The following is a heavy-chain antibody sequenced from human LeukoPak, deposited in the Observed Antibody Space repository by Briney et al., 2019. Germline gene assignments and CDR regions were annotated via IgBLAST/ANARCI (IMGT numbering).Heavy chain of an antibody. V-gene: IGHV3-66*01. CDR3: AELGITMIGGV. CDR1: GFTSSSDA. D-gene: IGHD3-10*02. J-gene: IGHJ6*04. Sequence: QAGGSLRLSCAASGFTSSSDAMSWVRQAPGKGLEWVSVIYSGGTTYYADSVKGRFAISRDNSKNMLYLQMNSLRAEDTAVYYCAELGITMIGGVWGKGTTVTISS. CDR2: IYSGGTT.